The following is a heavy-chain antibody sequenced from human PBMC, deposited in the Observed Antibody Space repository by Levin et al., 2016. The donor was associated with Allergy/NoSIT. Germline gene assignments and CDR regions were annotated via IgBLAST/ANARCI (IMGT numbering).Heavy chain of an antibody. CDR2: INSDGSST. V-gene: IGHV3-74*01. CDR3: ARSYSGSCPGGY. Sequence: WIRQPPGKGLVWVSRINSDGSSTSYADSVKGRFTISRDNAKNTLYLQMNSLRAEDTAVYYCARSYSGSCPGGYWGQGTLVTVSS. J-gene: IGHJ4*02. D-gene: IGHD1-26*01.